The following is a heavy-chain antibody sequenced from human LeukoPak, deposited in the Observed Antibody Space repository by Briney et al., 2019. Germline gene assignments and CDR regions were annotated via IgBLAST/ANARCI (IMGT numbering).Heavy chain of an antibody. CDR1: GDSVTTYY. CDR2: VHYSGRT. J-gene: IGHJ4*02. D-gene: IGHD3/OR15-3a*01. CDR3: ASYFCPGDNCLHFDY. Sequence: SETLSLTCTVSGDSVTTYYWGWIRQPPGKGLEWIGYVHYSGRTNSNPSLESRVTISVDMSKNQFSLKMSSVTAADTAMYYCASYFCPGDNCLHFDYWGQGTLVTVSS. V-gene: IGHV4-59*02.